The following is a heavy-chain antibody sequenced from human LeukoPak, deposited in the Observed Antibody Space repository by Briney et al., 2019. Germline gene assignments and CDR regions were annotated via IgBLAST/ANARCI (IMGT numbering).Heavy chain of an antibody. V-gene: IGHV3-20*04. J-gene: IGHJ4*02. CDR2: ITWNGGST. CDR3: ARGAAAGPIDY. CDR1: GFTFDDYG. Sequence: GGSLRLSCVASGFTFDDYGMSWICQAPGKGLEWVSGITWNGGSTGYADSVKGRVTISRDNAKSSLYLQMNGLRAEDTALYYCARGAAAGPIDYWGQGTLVTVSS. D-gene: IGHD6-13*01.